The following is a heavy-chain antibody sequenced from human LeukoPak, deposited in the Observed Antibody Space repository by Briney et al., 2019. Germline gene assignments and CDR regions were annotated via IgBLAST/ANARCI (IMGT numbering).Heavy chain of an antibody. J-gene: IGHJ4*02. CDR1: GGSISSYY. Sequence: SETLSLTCTVSGGSISSYYWSWIRQPPGKGLEWIGYIYYSGSTNYNPSLKSRVTISADTSKNQFSLKLNSVTAADTAVYYCARLVAGTIDYWGQGTLVTVSS. D-gene: IGHD1-7*01. CDR2: IYYSGST. V-gene: IGHV4-59*08. CDR3: ARLVAGTIDY.